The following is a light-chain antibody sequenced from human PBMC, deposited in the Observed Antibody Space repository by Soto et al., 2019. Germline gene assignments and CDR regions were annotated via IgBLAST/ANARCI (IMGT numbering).Light chain of an antibody. CDR3: QQYGSSPTLT. CDR1: QSVSSSY. V-gene: IGKV3-20*01. J-gene: IGKJ1*01. Sequence: EIVLTQSPGTLSLSPGERATLSCRASQSVSSSYLAWYQQKPGQAPRLRIYGASSRATGIPDRFSGSGSGTDFTLTISRLEPEDFAVYYCQQYGSSPTLTFGQGTKVEIK. CDR2: GAS.